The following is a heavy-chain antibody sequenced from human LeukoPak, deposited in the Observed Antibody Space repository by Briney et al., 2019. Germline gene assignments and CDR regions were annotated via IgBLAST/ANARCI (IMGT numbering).Heavy chain of an antibody. CDR2: ISGSGGTT. D-gene: IGHD6-19*01. CDR3: AKPGRGSDWSNSFYFDY. CDR1: GFTFTSYA. Sequence: GGSLRLSCAASGFTFTSYALSWVRQAPGKGLEWVSAISGSGGTTYYADSMKGRFTISRDNSKNTLFLQVNSLRAEDTAVYYCAKPGRGSDWSNSFYFDYWGQGTRVTVSS. V-gene: IGHV3-23*01. J-gene: IGHJ4*02.